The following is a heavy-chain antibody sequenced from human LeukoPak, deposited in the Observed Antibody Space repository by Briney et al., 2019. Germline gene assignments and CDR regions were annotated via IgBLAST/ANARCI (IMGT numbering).Heavy chain of an antibody. J-gene: IGHJ4*02. V-gene: IGHV3-11*03. Sequence: GGSPRLSCTASGFTFSDYYMSWIRQAPGQGLEWVAYISHSSGFTNYADSVKGRFAISRDNAKNSLYLQMDSLRAEDTAIYYCAKLFKAYSSTWIDYWGQGNLVTVSS. D-gene: IGHD6-13*01. CDR3: AKLFKAYSSTWIDY. CDR2: ISHSSGFT. CDR1: GFTFSDYY.